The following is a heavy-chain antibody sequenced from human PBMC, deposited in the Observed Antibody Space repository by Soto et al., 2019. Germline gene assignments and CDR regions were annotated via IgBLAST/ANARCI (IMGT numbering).Heavy chain of an antibody. Sequence: GASVKVPCKASGYTFTSYYMHWVRQAPGQGLEWMGIINPSGGSTSYAQKFQGRVTMTRDTSTSTVYMELSSLRSEDTAVYYCARRHYYDSSGYSNAFDIWGQGTMVTVSS. CDR3: ARRHYYDSSGYSNAFDI. CDR2: INPSGGST. D-gene: IGHD3-22*01. CDR1: GYTFTSYY. J-gene: IGHJ3*02. V-gene: IGHV1-46*01.